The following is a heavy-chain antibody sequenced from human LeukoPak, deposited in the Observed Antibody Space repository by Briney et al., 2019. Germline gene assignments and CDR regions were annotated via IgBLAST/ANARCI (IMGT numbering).Heavy chain of an antibody. D-gene: IGHD2-2*01. Sequence: ASVKVSCTASGYTFTSYAMHWVRQAPGQRLEWMGWINAGNGNTKYSQKFQGRVTITRDTSASTAYMELSSLRSEDTVVYYCARLGYCSSTSCPREDYWGQGTLVTVSS. J-gene: IGHJ4*02. CDR2: INAGNGNT. CDR1: GYTFTSYA. V-gene: IGHV1-3*01. CDR3: ARLGYCSSTSCPREDY.